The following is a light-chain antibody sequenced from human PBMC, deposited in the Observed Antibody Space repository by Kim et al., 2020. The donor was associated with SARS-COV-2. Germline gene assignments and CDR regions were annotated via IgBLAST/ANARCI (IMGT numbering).Light chain of an antibody. CDR1: QSFGSW. CDR3: QQYNMFPWT. Sequence: ASVGDRITRTCRASQSFGSWLAWYQQKPGKAPKLLIYDVSSLGSGVPSRFSGTRSGTEFTLTISSLQPDDFATYYCQQYNMFPWTFGQGTKVDIK. CDR2: DVS. V-gene: IGKV1-5*01. J-gene: IGKJ1*01.